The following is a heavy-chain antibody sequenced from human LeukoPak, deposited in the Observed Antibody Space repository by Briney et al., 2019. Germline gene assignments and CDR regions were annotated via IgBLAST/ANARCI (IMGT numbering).Heavy chain of an antibody. CDR2: IYPDDSDT. CDR3: ARPNITSYYDSRGYDAFDV. J-gene: IGHJ3*01. D-gene: IGHD3-22*01. CDR1: GYSFSNYW. Sequence: GESLKISCKGSGYSFSNYWIAWVRQMPGKGLEWMGIIYPDDSDTRYSPSFQGQVTISADKSVRTAYLQWSSLKASDTAMYYCARPNITSYYDSRGYDAFDVWGQGTMVTVSS. V-gene: IGHV5-51*01.